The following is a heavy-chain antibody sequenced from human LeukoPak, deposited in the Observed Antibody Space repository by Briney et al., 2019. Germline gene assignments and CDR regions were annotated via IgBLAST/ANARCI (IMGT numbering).Heavy chain of an antibody. CDR2: MFHSGNT. J-gene: IGHJ4*02. Sequence: SETLSLTCAVSGYSISSGYYWGWIRQPPGEGLEWIGSMFHSGNTYHNPSLKSRVTLSVDTSKNQFSLNLSSVAATDTAVYYCARIYGSSSGFDYWGQGTLVTVSS. D-gene: IGHD6-6*01. V-gene: IGHV4-38-2*01. CDR1: GYSISSGYY. CDR3: ARIYGSSSGFDY.